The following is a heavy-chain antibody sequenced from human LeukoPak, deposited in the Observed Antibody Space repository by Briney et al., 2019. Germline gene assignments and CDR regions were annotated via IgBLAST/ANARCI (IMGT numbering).Heavy chain of an antibody. CDR1: GGSISSYY. V-gene: IGHV4-59*12. CDR2: IYYSGST. D-gene: IGHD3-10*01. J-gene: IGHJ5*01. CDR3: TRDRQLEWFYL. Sequence: SETLSLICTVSGGSISSYYWSWIRQPPGKGLEWIGYIYYSGSTNYNPSLKSRVTISVDTSKNQFSLKLRSVTAADTAVYYCTRDRQLEWFYLWGQGTLVTVSS.